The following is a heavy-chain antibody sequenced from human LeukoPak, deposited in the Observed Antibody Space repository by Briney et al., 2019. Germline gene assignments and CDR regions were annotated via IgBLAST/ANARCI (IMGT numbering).Heavy chain of an antibody. V-gene: IGHV3-7*01. CDR3: ARDDGDV. J-gene: IGHJ6*04. CDR1: GFTFSNYW. CDR2: INEDGSGK. Sequence: GRSLGLSCVSSGFTFSNYWMKWVRQAPGKGLEWVASINEDGSGKFSVGSVKDRITISRDNTRNSLDLQINSLTVEDTAIYYCARDDGDVWGTGTTVTVSS.